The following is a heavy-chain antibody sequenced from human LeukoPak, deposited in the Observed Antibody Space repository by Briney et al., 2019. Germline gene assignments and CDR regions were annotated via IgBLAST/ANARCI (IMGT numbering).Heavy chain of an antibody. D-gene: IGHD4-17*01. CDR1: GYTFTGYY. J-gene: IGHJ4*02. V-gene: IGHV1-2*02. CDR2: INPNSGGT. CDR3: ARTRVTTVTTIDY. Sequence: ASVKVSCKASGYTFTGYYMHWVRQAPGQGLEWMGWINPNSGGTNYAQKFQGRVTMTRDTSISTAYMELSRLRSDDTAVYYCARTRVTTVTTIDYWGQGTLFTVSS.